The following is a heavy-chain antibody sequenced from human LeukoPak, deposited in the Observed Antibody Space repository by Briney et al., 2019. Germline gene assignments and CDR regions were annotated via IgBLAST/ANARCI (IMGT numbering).Heavy chain of an antibody. CDR1: GYTFTSYD. Sequence: ASVKVSCKASGYTFTSYDINWVRQATGQGPEWMGWVNPNSGNTGYAQKFQGRVTMTRNTSISTAYMELSSLRSEDTAVYYCARGGSAITMVRGVLWFDPWGQGTLVTVSS. D-gene: IGHD3-10*01. CDR2: VNPNSGNT. J-gene: IGHJ5*02. V-gene: IGHV1-8*01. CDR3: ARGGSAITMVRGVLWFDP.